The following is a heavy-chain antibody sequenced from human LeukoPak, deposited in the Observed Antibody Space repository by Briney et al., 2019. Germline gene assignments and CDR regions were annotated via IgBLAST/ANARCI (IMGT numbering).Heavy chain of an antibody. CDR1: GYTFTSYD. CDR3: ARDSARGTNAFDI. J-gene: IGHJ3*02. D-gene: IGHD1-14*01. V-gene: IGHV1-8*03. Sequence: ASVKVSCKASGYTFTSYDINWVRQATGQGLEWMGWMNPNSGNTGYAQKFQGRVTITRNTSISTAYMELSSLRSEDTAVYYCARDSARGTNAFDIWGQGTMVTVSS. CDR2: MNPNSGNT.